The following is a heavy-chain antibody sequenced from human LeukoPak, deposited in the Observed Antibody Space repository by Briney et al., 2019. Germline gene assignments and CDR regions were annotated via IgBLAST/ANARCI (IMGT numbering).Heavy chain of an antibody. Sequence: GGSLRLSCAASGFILSTYWMSWVRQAPGKGLEWVANIKQDGSEKYYVDSVKGRFTISRDNAKNSLYLQMNSLRAEDTAVYYCARNSPGDAFDIWGQGTMVTVSS. V-gene: IGHV3-7*01. CDR1: GFILSTYW. D-gene: IGHD4-23*01. CDR3: ARNSPGDAFDI. CDR2: IKQDGSEK. J-gene: IGHJ3*02.